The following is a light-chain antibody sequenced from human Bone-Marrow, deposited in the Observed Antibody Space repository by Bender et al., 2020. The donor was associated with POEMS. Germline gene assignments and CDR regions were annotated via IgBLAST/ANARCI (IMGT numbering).Light chain of an antibody. CDR1: SSDVGAYKY. CDR2: DVN. J-gene: IGLJ3*02. V-gene: IGLV2-11*01. Sequence: QSALTQPRSVSASPGQSITISCTGTSSDVGAYKYVSWYQQHPGKAPKAPKLLIYDVNKRPSGVPNRFSGSKSGNTASLTISGLQAEDEADYYCSSYTSSSTRNWVFGGGTKLTVL. CDR3: SSYTSSSTRNWV.